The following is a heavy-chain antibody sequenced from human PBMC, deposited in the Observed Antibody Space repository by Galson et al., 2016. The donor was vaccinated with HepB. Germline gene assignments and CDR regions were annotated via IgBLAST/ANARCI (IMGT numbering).Heavy chain of an antibody. Sequence: CAISGDSVSSNSAAWNWIRQSQPRGLEWLGRTYYRSKWYNEYAVSVKSRITIKSDTSKNQFSLQLNSVTPDDTAVYYCARDTVRSGWYLFYFDYWGQGTLVTVSS. CDR2: TYYRSKWYN. D-gene: IGHD6-19*01. V-gene: IGHV6-1*01. CDR3: ARDTVRSGWYLFYFDY. J-gene: IGHJ4*02. CDR1: GDSVSSNSAA.